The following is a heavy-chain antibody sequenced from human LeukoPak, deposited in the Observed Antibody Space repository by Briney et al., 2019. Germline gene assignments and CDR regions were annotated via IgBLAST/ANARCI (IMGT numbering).Heavy chain of an antibody. CDR2: IYHSGST. CDR1: GASISTSAYY. CDR3: ARAHDYYYMDV. J-gene: IGHJ6*03. V-gene: IGHV4-39*07. Sequence: SETLSLTCSVSGASISTSAYYWGWIRQPPGKGLEWIGSIYHSGSTYYNPSLKSRVTISVDTSKNQFSLKLSSVTAADTAVYYCARAHDYYYMDVWGKGTTVTVSS.